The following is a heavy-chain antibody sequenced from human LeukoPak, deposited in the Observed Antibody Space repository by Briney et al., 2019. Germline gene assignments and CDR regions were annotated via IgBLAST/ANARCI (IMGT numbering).Heavy chain of an antibody. D-gene: IGHD2/OR15-2a*01. CDR1: GFTFRDFS. CDR3: AKGNNSFSITFDY. J-gene: IGHJ4*02. CDR2: ISGDGSAT. V-gene: IGHV3-43*02. Sequence: GGSLRLSCAASGFTFRDFSMHWVRQAPGKGLEWVSLISGDGSATHHGDSVKGRFTISRDNSKDSVYLQMGGLTVEDTAFHYCAKGNNSFSITFDYWGQGALVTVSS.